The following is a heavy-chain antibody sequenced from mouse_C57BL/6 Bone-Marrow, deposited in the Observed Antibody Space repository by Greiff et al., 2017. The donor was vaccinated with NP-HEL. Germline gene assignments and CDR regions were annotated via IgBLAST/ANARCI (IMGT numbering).Heavy chain of an antibody. Sequence: QVQLQQSGPELVKPGASVKISCKASGYSFTSYYIHWVKQRPGQGLEWIGWIYPGSGNTKYNEKFKGKATLTADTSSSTAYMQLSSLTSEDSAVYYCARDYYGLRYSAMDYWGQGTSVTVSS. V-gene: IGHV1-66*01. D-gene: IGHD1-1*01. CDR2: IYPGSGNT. J-gene: IGHJ4*01. CDR1: GYSFTSYY. CDR3: ARDYYGLRYSAMDY.